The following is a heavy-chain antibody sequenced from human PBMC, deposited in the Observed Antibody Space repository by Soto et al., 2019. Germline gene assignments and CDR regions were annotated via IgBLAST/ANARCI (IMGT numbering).Heavy chain of an antibody. Sequence: SQTLSLTCAISGDSVSSNSAAWNWIRQSPSRGLEWLGRTYYRSKWYNDYAVSVKSRITINPDTSKNQFSLQLNSVTPEDTAVYYSARDYWYNWHYDALNWFDPWGQGTLVTVSS. CDR3: ARDYWYNWHYDALNWFDP. CDR2: TYYRSKWYN. J-gene: IGHJ5*02. CDR1: GDSVSSNSAA. V-gene: IGHV6-1*01. D-gene: IGHD1-7*01.